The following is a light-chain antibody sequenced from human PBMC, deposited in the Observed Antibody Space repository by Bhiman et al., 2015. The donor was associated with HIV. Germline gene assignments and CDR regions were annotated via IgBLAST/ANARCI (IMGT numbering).Light chain of an antibody. CDR3: SSLTSSLSYV. J-gene: IGLJ1*01. CDR1: SSDVGTYNH. Sequence: QSALTQPASVSGSPGQSITISCTGTSSDVGTYNHVSWYQQHPGKAPKLMIYDVSNRPSGVSNRFSGSKSGNTASLTISGLQAEDEADYYCSSLTSSLSYVFGIGTNVTVL. CDR2: DVS. V-gene: IGLV2-14*03.